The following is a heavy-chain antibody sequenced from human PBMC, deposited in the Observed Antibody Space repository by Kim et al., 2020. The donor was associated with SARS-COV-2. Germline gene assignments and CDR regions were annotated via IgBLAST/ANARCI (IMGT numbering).Heavy chain of an antibody. J-gene: IGHJ6*02. V-gene: IGHV4-31*02. Sequence: TYDNPSLKSRVTISVDTSKNQFSLKLSSVTAADTAVYYCARDQDVVGMDVWGQGTTVTVSS. CDR3: ARDQDVVGMDV. CDR2: T.